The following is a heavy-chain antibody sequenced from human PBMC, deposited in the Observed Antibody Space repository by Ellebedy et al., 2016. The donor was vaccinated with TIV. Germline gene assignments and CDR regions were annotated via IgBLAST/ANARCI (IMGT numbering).Heavy chain of an antibody. Sequence: MPSETLSLTCTVSGGSISSYYWSWIRQPPGKGLEWIGYIYYSGSTNYNPSLKSRVTISVDTSKNQFSLKLSSVTAADTAVYYCARPDYGGNSAFDIWGQGTMVTVSS. D-gene: IGHD4-23*01. CDR1: GGSISSYY. V-gene: IGHV4-59*08. J-gene: IGHJ3*02. CDR2: IYYSGST. CDR3: ARPDYGGNSAFDI.